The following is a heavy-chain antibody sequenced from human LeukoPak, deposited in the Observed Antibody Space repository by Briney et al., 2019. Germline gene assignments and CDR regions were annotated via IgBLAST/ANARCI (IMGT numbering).Heavy chain of an antibody. V-gene: IGHV4-59*12. CDR3: ARGLSLYYGSGGLDP. CDR2: VDHTGST. Sequence: SETLSLTCTVSDDSITMYYWTWIRQPPGKGLEWIGYVDHTGSTKFNPSLNGRVSISRDTSNNFFSLKLSSVTAADTAVYYCARGLSLYYGSGGLDPWGQGTLVTVSS. CDR1: DDSITMYY. D-gene: IGHD3-10*01. J-gene: IGHJ5*02.